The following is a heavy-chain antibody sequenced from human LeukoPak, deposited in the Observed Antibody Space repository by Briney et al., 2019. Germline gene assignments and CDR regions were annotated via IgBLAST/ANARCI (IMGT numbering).Heavy chain of an antibody. CDR2: IYYTGST. CDR1: GGSIDSYY. J-gene: IGHJ4*02. Sequence: SETLSLTCTVSGGSIDSYYWSWIRQPPGKGLEWIGYIYYTGSTEYHPSLKSRVTISLDTSKNQFSLKLTSVTAADTAVYYCARVYQSAEYYFDYWGQANLVSVS. D-gene: IGHD2-2*01. V-gene: IGHV4-59*01. CDR3: ARVYQSAEYYFDY.